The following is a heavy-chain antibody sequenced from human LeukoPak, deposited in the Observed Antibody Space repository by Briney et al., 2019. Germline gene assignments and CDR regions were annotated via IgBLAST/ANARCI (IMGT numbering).Heavy chain of an antibody. Sequence: SQTLSLTCAISGDSVSSNSAAWHWIRQSPSRGLEWLGRTYYRSKWYNDYAVSVKSRITINPDTSKNQFSLQLNSVTPEDTAVYYCARRKRIAAAGTVFDYWGQGTPVTVSS. CDR1: GDSVSSNSAA. CDR3: ARRKRIAAAGTVFDY. J-gene: IGHJ4*02. CDR2: TYYRSKWYN. V-gene: IGHV6-1*01. D-gene: IGHD6-13*01.